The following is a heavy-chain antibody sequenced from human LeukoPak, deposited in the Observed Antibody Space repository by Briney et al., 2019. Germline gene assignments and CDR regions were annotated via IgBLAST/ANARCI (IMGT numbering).Heavy chain of an antibody. CDR1: GFTFSSYA. Sequence: PGGSLRLSCVASGFTFSSYAMSWVRQAPGKGLEWVSGISGSGSNKDYADSVKGRFTISRDNSKSMLYLQMNSLRAEDTAVYYCARDPTYCTNGVCYTVYYYGMDVWGQGTTVTVSS. J-gene: IGHJ6*02. CDR2: ISGSGSNK. CDR3: ARDPTYCTNGVCYTVYYYGMDV. V-gene: IGHV3-23*01. D-gene: IGHD2-8*01.